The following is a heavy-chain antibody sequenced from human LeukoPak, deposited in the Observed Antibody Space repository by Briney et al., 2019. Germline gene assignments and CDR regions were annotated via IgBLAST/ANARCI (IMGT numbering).Heavy chain of an antibody. Sequence: VASVKVSCKASGYTFTGYYMHWVRQAPGQGLEWVGWINPKSGGSNYAQKFQGRVTMTRDRSISTAYMELSRLTSDDTAVYYCARASFWESPINWFAPWGQGTLVTVSS. CDR1: GYTFTGYY. CDR2: INPKSGGS. V-gene: IGHV1-2*02. CDR3: ARASFWESPINWFAP. J-gene: IGHJ5*02. D-gene: IGHD3-16*01.